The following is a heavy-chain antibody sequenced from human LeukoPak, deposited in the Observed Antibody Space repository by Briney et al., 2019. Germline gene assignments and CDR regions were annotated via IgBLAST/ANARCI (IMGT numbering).Heavy chain of an antibody. V-gene: IGHV3-48*01. CDR2: ISITSDTI. D-gene: IGHD6-19*01. CDR3: AVGGQESIAVTV. CDR1: GFTFSSYS. Sequence: GGSLRLSCVACGFTFSSYSMNWVRQAPGQGLEWVSYISITSDTIYYAESLKGRFTISRDNAKNSLSLQMNSLRGEDTAVYYCAVGGQESIAVTVWGQGTLVNVSS. J-gene: IGHJ4*02.